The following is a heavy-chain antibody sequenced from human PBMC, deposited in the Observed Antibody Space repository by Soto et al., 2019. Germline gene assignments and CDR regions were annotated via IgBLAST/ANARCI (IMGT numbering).Heavy chain of an antibody. CDR3: ARGPDIVVVVAARRFDP. J-gene: IGHJ5*02. V-gene: IGHV4-34*01. CDR1: GGSFSGYY. CDR2: INHSGST. Sequence: PSETLSLTCAVYGGSFSGYYWTWIRQPPGKGLEWIGEINHSGSTNYNPSLKSRVTISVDTSKNQFSLKLSSVTAADTAVYYCARGPDIVVVVAARRFDPWGQGTLVTVS. D-gene: IGHD2-15*01.